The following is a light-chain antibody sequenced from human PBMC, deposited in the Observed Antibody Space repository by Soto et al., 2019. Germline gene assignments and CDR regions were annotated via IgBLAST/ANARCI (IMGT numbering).Light chain of an antibody. CDR2: SVS. V-gene: IGLV2-14*01. J-gene: IGLJ1*01. CDR3: ISYTVSRSYV. Sequence: QSALTQPASVSGSPGQSITISCSGTSSDIGTYDQVAWFQQFPGKTPKLMIYSVSNRPSGVSYRFSGSKSGNTASLTISGLQAEDEADYYCISYTVSRSYVFGTGTKLTVL. CDR1: SSDIGTYDQ.